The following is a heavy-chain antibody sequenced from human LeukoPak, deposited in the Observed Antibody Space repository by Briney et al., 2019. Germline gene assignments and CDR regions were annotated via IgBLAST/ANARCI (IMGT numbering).Heavy chain of an antibody. CDR2: IIPIFGTA. CDR3: AKDGKQQTLDY. Sequence: SVKVSCKASGGTFSSYAISWVRQAPGQGLEWMGGIIPIFGTANYAQKFQGRVTITADKSTSTAYMELSSLRSEDTAVYYCAKDGKQQTLDYWGQGTLVTVSS. CDR1: GGTFSSYA. V-gene: IGHV1-69*06. J-gene: IGHJ4*02. D-gene: IGHD6-13*01.